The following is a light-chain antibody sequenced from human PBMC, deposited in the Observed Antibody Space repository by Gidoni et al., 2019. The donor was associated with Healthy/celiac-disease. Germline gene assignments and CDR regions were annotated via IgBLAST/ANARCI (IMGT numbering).Light chain of an antibody. V-gene: IGLV2-14*03. J-gene: IGLJ2*01. CDR1: SSDVGGYNY. CDR2: DVS. Sequence: FALTQPASVSGSPGQSITISCTGTSSDVGGYNYVSWYQQHPGKAPKLMIYDVSNRPSGVSNRFSGSKSGTTASLTISGLQAEDEADYYCSSYTSSSTLVVFGGGTKLTVL. CDR3: SSYTSSSTLVV.